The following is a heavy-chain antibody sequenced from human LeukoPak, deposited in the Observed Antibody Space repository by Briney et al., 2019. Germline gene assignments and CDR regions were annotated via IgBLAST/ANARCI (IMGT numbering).Heavy chain of an antibody. D-gene: IGHD1-26*01. CDR2: INHSGSS. CDR3: ARAPRGSYDY. J-gene: IGHJ4*02. Sequence: SETLSLTCAVYGESVSGYYWSWIRQPPGKGLEWIGEINHSGSSNYNPSLKSRVTILVDTSKNQFSLNLSSVTAADTAVYYCARAPRGSYDYWGQGTQVTVSS. V-gene: IGHV4-34*01. CDR1: GESVSGYY.